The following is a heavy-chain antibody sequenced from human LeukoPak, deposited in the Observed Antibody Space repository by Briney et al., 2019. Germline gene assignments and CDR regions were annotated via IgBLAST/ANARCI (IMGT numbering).Heavy chain of an antibody. Sequence: SETLSLTCAVYGGSFSGYYWSWVRQPPGKGLEWIGEINHSGSTNYNPSLKSRVTISVDTSKNQFSLKLSSVTAADTAAYYCARDPTLYCSSTSCYSGWFDPWGQGTLVTVSS. J-gene: IGHJ5*02. CDR1: GGSFSGYY. D-gene: IGHD2-2*01. CDR3: ARDPTLYCSSTSCYSGWFDP. CDR2: INHSGST. V-gene: IGHV4-34*01.